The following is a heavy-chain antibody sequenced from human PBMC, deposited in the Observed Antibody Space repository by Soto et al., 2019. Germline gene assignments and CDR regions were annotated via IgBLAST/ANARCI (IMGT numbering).Heavy chain of an antibody. J-gene: IGHJ3*02. CDR1: GGSISSGGYY. D-gene: IGHD1-7*01. CDR3: ARVRELNAFDI. Sequence: TSETLSLTCTVSGGSISSGGYYWSWIRQHPGKGLEWIGYIYYSGSTYYNPSLKSRVTISVDTSKNQFSLKLSSVTAADTAVYYCARVRELNAFDIWGQGTMVTVSS. V-gene: IGHV4-31*03. CDR2: IYYSGST.